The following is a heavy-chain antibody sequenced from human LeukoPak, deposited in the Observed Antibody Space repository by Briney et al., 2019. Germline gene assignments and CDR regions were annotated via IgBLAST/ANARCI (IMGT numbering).Heavy chain of an antibody. CDR3: ARSPPRGYSGHDDWPAYNFDY. CDR2: INYTSTHS. CDR1: GHTFSSDP. J-gene: IGHJ4*02. D-gene: IGHD5-12*01. V-gene: IGHV3-21*01. Sequence: PGESLRLSCAASGHTFSSDPMNWVRQAPAEGLEWVSSINYTSTHSTYAESVNHRYTISRDNAKNSLYLQMSSLRAEDTAVYYCARSPPRGYSGHDDWPAYNFDYWGQGTLVSVSS.